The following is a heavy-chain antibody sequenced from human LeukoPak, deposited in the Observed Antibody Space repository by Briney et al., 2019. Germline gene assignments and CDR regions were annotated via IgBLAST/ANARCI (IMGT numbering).Heavy chain of an antibody. CDR3: ARHRTMYDSKSSFDY. J-gene: IGHJ4*02. CDR2: IYPHDSDA. CDR1: GYSFTSYW. D-gene: IGHD3-22*01. Sequence: GESLKISCQGSGYSFTSYWIAWVRQMPGKGPEWMGIIYPHDSDARYNPPFQGQVTISADKSINTAYLQLSSLRASDTAMFYCARHRTMYDSKSSFDYWGQGTLVTVSS. V-gene: IGHV5-51*01.